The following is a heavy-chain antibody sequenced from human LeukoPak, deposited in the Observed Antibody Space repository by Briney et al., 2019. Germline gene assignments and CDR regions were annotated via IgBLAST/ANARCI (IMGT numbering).Heavy chain of an antibody. D-gene: IGHD2-21*01. V-gene: IGHV1-24*01. CDR2: FDPEDGER. CDR3: AIDLVVVKGMDV. J-gene: IGHJ6*02. CDR1: GDTFTRYG. Sequence: ASVKVSCKASGDTFTRYGISWVRQAPGKGPEWMGGFDPEDGERIYAQKFQGRVTMTEDTSRDTAYMELSSLRSEDTAVYYCAIDLVVVKGMDVWRQGTTVTVSS.